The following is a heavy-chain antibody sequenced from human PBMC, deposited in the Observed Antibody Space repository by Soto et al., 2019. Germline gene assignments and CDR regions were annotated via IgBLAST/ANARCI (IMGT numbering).Heavy chain of an antibody. J-gene: IGHJ3*02. CDR2: INAGNGNT. V-gene: IGHV1-3*01. CDR3: ATPYYDFWSGERFDASDI. D-gene: IGHD3-3*01. Sequence: ASVKVSCKASGYTFTSYAMHWVRQAPGQRLEWMGWINAGNGNTKYSQKFQGRVTITRDTSASTAYMELSSLRSEDTAVYYCATPYYDFWSGERFDASDIWGHGTLVPLSS. CDR1: GYTFTSYA.